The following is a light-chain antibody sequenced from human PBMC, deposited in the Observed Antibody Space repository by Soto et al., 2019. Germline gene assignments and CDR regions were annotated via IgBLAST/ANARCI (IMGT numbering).Light chain of an antibody. CDR1: QSVSPW. CDR2: MVS. Sequence: DIQMTQSPSTLSASVGDRVTITCRASQSVSPWLAWYQQKPGKAPHLLIYMVSTLERGVPSRFSGSGSGTEFPLTISGLQPDDSATYYCQHYNSYSSFGQGTKVEIK. J-gene: IGKJ1*01. CDR3: QHYNSYSS. V-gene: IGKV1-5*03.